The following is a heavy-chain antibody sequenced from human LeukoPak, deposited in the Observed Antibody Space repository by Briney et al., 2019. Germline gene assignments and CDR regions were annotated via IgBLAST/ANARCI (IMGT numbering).Heavy chain of an antibody. J-gene: IGHJ4*02. CDR3: ARGSGYTYAFTGRERTKSRLDY. V-gene: IGHV3-21*01. CDR1: GFTFNTYT. Sequence: GGSLRLSCAASGFTFNTYTMNWVRQAPGKGLEWVSSITASSTAIYSADSVKGRFTISRDSSKNTLYLQMNSLRAEDTAVYYCARGSGYTYAFTGRERTKSRLDYWGQGTLVTVSS. CDR2: ITASSTAI. D-gene: IGHD5-18*01.